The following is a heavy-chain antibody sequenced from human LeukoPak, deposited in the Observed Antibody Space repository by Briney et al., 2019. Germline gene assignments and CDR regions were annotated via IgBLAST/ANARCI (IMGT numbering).Heavy chain of an antibody. D-gene: IGHD3-10*01. CDR3: ARGSYYGSGSYYNRAYYFDY. J-gene: IGHJ4*02. CDR2: IYYSGST. Sequence: SQTLSLTCTVSGGSISSGDYYWSWIRQPPGKGLEWIGYIYYSGSTYYNPSLKSRVTISVDTSKNQFSLKLSSVTAADTAVYYCARGSYYGSGSYYNRAYYFDYWGQGTLVTVSS. CDR1: GGSISSGDYY. V-gene: IGHV4-30-4*08.